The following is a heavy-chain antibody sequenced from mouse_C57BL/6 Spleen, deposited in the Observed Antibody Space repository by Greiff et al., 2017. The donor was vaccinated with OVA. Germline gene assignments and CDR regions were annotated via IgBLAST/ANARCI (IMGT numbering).Heavy chain of an antibody. V-gene: IGHV5-17*01. D-gene: IGHD2-1*01. CDR2: ISSGSSTI. CDR1: GFTFSDYG. J-gene: IGHJ4*01. CDR3: ARGRGNYVVAMDY. Sequence: EVMLVESGGVLVKPGGSLKLSCAASGFTFSDYGMHWVRQAPEKGLEWVAYISSGSSTIYYADTVKGRFTFSRDNAKNTLFLQMTSLRSEDTAMYYCARGRGNYVVAMDYWGQGTSVTVSS.